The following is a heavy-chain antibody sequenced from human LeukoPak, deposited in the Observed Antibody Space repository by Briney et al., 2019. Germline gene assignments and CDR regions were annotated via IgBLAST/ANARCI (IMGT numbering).Heavy chain of an antibody. D-gene: IGHD2-2*01. J-gene: IGHJ6*04. V-gene: IGHV4-59*01. Sequence: PSETLSLTCTVSGGSIGSYYWSWIRQPPGKGLEGIGYIYYSGSTNYNPSLKSRVTISVDTSKNQFSLKLSSVTAADTAVYYCARDHYYAGYGMDVWGKGTTVTVSS. CDR3: ARDHYYAGYGMDV. CDR2: IYYSGST. CDR1: GGSIGSYY.